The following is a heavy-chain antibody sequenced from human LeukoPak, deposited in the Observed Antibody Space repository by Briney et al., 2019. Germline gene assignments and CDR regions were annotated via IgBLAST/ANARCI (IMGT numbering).Heavy chain of an antibody. J-gene: IGHJ1*01. Sequence: PSETLSLTCTVSGYSISTGYYWDWIRQPPGKGLEWIGTFYHGGSTYYNPSLKSRVTISVDTSKNQFSLKLSSVTAADTAVYYCASGSGGSCLHWGQGTLVTVSS. CDR1: GYSISTGYY. D-gene: IGHD2-15*01. V-gene: IGHV4-38-2*02. CDR3: ASGSGGSCLH. CDR2: FYHGGST.